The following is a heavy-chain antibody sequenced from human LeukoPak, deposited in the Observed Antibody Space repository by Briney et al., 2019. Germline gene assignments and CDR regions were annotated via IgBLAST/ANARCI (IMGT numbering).Heavy chain of an antibody. D-gene: IGHD3-22*01. J-gene: IGHJ4*02. V-gene: IGHV4-39*07. CDR2: IYYSGTT. CDR1: GGSVGSSTYY. CDR3: ARLGDYYDSSAYFDY. Sequence: SETLSLTCNVSGGSVGSSTYYWGWIRQPPGKGLEWIATIYYSGTTYYSPSLKSRVTISLDTSENQFSLKLSSVTAADTAVYYCARLGDYYDSSAYFDYWGQGTLVTVSS.